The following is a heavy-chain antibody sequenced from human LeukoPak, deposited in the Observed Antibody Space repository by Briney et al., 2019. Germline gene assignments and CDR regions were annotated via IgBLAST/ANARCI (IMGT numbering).Heavy chain of an antibody. CDR3: ARSGYRAVDY. Sequence: SETLSLTCAVYGGSFSGYYWSWIRQPPGKGLEWIGEINHSGSTNYNPSFKSRVTISVDTSKNQFSLKLSSVTAADTAVYYCARSGYRAVDYWGQGTLVTVSS. CDR2: INHSGST. D-gene: IGHD5-24*01. V-gene: IGHV4-34*01. CDR1: GGSFSGYY. J-gene: IGHJ4*02.